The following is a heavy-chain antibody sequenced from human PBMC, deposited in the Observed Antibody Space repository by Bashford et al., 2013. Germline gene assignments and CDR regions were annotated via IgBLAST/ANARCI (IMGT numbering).Heavy chain of an antibody. Sequence: SETLSLTCTVSGGSISSYYWSWIRQPPGKGLEWIGYIYYSGSTNYNPSLKSRVTISVDTSKNQFSLKLSSVTAADTAVYYCAAGITVYGVALPYYFDNWGQGTLVTVSS. V-gene: IGHV4-59*01. J-gene: IGHJ4*02. CDR3: AAGITVYGVALPYYFDN. CDR2: IYYSGST. CDR1: GGSISSYY. D-gene: IGHD3-3*01.